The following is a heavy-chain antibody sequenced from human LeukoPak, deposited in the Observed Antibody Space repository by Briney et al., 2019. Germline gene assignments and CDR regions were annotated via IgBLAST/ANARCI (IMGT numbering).Heavy chain of an antibody. CDR3: ARGSYDSSGYSNAFYI. CDR1: GVSISSSY. V-gene: IGHV4-59*01. CDR2: IHQNGNT. D-gene: IGHD3-22*01. J-gene: IGHJ3*02. Sequence: SETLSLTCSVSGVSISSSYWSWIRQPPGKRLEWIGFIHQNGNTNYNPSLKSRVTMSVDTSKNQFSLQMRSVTAADTAVYYCARGSYDSSGYSNAFYIWGQGTMVAV.